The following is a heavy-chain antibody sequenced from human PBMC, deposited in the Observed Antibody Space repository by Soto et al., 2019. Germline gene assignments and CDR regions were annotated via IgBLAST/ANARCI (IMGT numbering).Heavy chain of an antibody. CDR2: MNPNTGNA. D-gene: IGHD5-18*01. Sequence: QVQLVQSGAEVKGQGASVKVSCRASRYTFTSYDVNWVRQAPGHAPEWMGWMNPNTGNAGYTQKFQGRVTMTRDTCISTAYMELTSLTSEDTAVYYCARYTAEVPGDYWGQGTLVTVSS. CDR3: ARYTAEVPGDY. CDR1: RYTFTSYD. J-gene: IGHJ4*02. V-gene: IGHV1-8*01.